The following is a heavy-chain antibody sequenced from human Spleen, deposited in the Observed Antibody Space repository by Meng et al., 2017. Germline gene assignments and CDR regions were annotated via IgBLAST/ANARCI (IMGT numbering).Heavy chain of an antibody. CDR1: GGTFSSYA. J-gene: IGHJ4*02. D-gene: IGHD2-2*01. CDR2: IIPIFGTA. Sequence: SVKVSCKASGGTFSSYAISWVRQAPGQGLEWMGGIIPIFGTANYAQKFQGRVTITADKSTSTAYMELTRLTSEDTAVYFCARKAGNCISTTCYSLDYWGQGTLVTVSS. CDR3: ARKAGNCISTTCYSLDY. V-gene: IGHV1-69*06.